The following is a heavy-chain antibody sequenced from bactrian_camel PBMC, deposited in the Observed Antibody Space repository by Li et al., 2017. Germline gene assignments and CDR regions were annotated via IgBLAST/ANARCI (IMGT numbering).Heavy chain of an antibody. J-gene: IGHJ4*01. CDR2: TGTDKI. CDR3: AASERSWCDLTLLGKSAYNF. CDR1: GGSRNR. V-gene: IGHV3S53*01. D-gene: IGHD3*01. Sequence: HVQLVESGGGSVQTGGSLRLSCTYSGGSRNRIVWFRQAPGQEREGVAATGTDKIAYNDLVRGRFAFSQDNASNTVYLQMNSLKPEDTATYYCAASERSWCDLTLLGKSAYNFWGQGTQVTVS.